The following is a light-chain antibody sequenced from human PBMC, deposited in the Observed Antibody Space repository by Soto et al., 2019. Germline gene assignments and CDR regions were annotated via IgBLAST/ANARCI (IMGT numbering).Light chain of an antibody. CDR1: QGISSY. CDR2: AAS. CDR3: QQLNSYPLT. Sequence: DIKLTQSPSFLSASVGDRVTITCRASQGISSYLAWYQQKPGKAPKLLIYAASTLQSGVPSRFSGSGSGTEFTLTLSSLQHEDFATYYCQQLNSYPLTFGGGTKVEIK. V-gene: IGKV1-9*01. J-gene: IGKJ4*01.